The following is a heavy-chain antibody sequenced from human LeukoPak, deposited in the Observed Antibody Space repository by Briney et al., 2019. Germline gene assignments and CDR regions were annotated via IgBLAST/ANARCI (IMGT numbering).Heavy chain of an antibody. V-gene: IGHV4-34*01. J-gene: IGHJ6*03. CDR1: GGSFSGYY. Sequence: PSETLSLTYAVYGGSFSGYYWSWIRQPPGKGLEWIGEINHSGSTNYNPSLKSRVTISVDTSKNQFSLKLSSVTAADTAVYYCARIAVAKPYYYYYYMDVWGKGTTVTVSS. CDR2: INHSGST. CDR3: ARIAVAKPYYYYYYMDV. D-gene: IGHD6-19*01.